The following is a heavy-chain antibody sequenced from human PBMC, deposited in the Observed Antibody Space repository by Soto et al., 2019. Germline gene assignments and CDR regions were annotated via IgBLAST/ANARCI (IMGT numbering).Heavy chain of an antibody. CDR3: ARDQEGGMDV. Sequence: EVQLVESGGGLVRPGGSLRLSCVASGFNFRTYSMNWVRQAPGKGLECVSSITTSTTYTFYADSVKGRFTISRDDAKNSLYLQMNSLRAEDTAVYYCARDQEGGMDVWGPGTTVTVSS. CDR2: ITTSTTYT. V-gene: IGHV3-21*01. CDR1: GFNFRTYS. J-gene: IGHJ6*02.